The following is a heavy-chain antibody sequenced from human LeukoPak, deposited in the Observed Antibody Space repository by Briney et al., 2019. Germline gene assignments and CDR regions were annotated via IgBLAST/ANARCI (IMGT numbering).Heavy chain of an antibody. Sequence: ASVKVSCKASGNSLIDYYIYWVRQAPEQGFERMGWINPDSGGTEYAHKFQGRVTLTRDTSIDTVYMELRNLRSDDTAVYFCAKDGDGYNAWFDSWGQGTQVIVSS. V-gene: IGHV1-2*02. CDR2: INPDSGGT. CDR3: AKDGDGYNAWFDS. J-gene: IGHJ5*01. CDR1: GNSLIDYY. D-gene: IGHD5-24*01.